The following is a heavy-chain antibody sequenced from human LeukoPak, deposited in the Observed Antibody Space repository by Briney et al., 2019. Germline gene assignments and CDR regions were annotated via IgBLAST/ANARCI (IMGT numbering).Heavy chain of an antibody. Sequence: ASVKVSCKASGYTFTGYYMHWVRQAPGQGLEWMGWINPNSGGTNYAQKFQGWVTMTRDTSISTAYMELSRLRSDDTAVYYCARNPTSITGTTDDAFDIWGQGTMVTVSS. D-gene: IGHD1-20*01. CDR3: ARNPTSITGTTDDAFDI. CDR2: INPNSGGT. CDR1: GYTFTGYY. J-gene: IGHJ3*02. V-gene: IGHV1-2*04.